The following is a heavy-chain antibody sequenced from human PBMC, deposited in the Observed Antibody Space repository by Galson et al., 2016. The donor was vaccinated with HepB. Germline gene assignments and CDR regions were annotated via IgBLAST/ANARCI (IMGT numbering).Heavy chain of an antibody. CDR3: ARVGQSGDKALFDT. CDR2: ISGYKGHT. J-gene: IGHJ5*01. Sequence: SVKVSCKASGYTFVDYGITWVRQAPGQGLEWMGWISGYKGHTNYAPSLQGRVTMTIDTSTTTAYLALRNLRSEDTGVYYCARVGQSGDKALFDTWGHGALVIVAS. CDR1: GYTFVDYG. D-gene: IGHD5-12*01. V-gene: IGHV1-18*01.